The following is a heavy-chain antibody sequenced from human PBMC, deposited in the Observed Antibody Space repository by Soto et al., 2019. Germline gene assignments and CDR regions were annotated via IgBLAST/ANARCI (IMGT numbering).Heavy chain of an antibody. D-gene: IGHD3-16*02. J-gene: IGHJ6*02. Sequence: SETLSLTCTVSGGSISSSGYYWGWIRQPPGKRLEWIVSIYYSGSTYYNPSLKSQVTISLDTSKNQFSLKLSSVTAADTAVYYCAGLWGSYRRSDDHYSMDVWGQGTTVT. CDR3: AGLWGSYRRSDDHYSMDV. V-gene: IGHV4-39*01. CDR1: GGSISSSGYY. CDR2: IYYSGST.